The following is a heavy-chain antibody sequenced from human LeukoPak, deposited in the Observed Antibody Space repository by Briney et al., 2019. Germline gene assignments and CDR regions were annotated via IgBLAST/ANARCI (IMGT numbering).Heavy chain of an antibody. CDR2: INSDGSWT. D-gene: IGHD2/OR15-2a*01. J-gene: IGHJ4*02. CDR3: VSFYEAY. Sequence: GGSLRLSCAASGFTFSSYWMNWARQAPGKGLVWVSHINSDGSWTSYADSVKGRFTISKDNAKNTVYLQMNNLRAEDTAVYYCVSFYEAYWGRGTLVTVSS. CDR1: GFTFSSYW. V-gene: IGHV3-74*01.